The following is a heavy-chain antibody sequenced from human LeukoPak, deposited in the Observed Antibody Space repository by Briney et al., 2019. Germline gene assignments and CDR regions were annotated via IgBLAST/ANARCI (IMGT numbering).Heavy chain of an antibody. D-gene: IGHD4-17*01. V-gene: IGHV4-34*01. CDR3: ARHIYGDYQGDWFDP. Sequence: SETLSLTCAVYGGSFSGYYWSWIRQPPGKGLEWIGEINHSGSTNYNPSLKSRVTISVDTSKNQFSLKLTSVTAADTAVYYCARHIYGDYQGDWFDPWGQGTLVTVSS. CDR2: INHSGST. CDR1: GGSFSGYY. J-gene: IGHJ5*02.